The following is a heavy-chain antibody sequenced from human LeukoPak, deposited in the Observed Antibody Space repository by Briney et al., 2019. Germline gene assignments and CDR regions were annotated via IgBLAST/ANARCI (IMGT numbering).Heavy chain of an antibody. CDR1: GFTFSSYG. Sequence: PGGSLRLSCAASGFTFSSYGMPWVRQAPGKGLEWVAAIRDSGSNKYYADSVKGRFTISRDNSKNTLYLQMNSLRAEDTAVYYCARGKQFWSGYYTGIDYWGQGTLVTVSS. CDR3: ARGKQFWSGYYTGIDY. J-gene: IGHJ4*02. CDR2: IRDSGSNK. V-gene: IGHV3-33*08. D-gene: IGHD3-3*01.